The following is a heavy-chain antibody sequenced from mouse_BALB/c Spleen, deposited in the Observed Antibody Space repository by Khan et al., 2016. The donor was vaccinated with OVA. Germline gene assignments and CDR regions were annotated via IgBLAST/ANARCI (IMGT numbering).Heavy chain of an antibody. CDR1: GDSITSGY. J-gene: IGHJ3*01. CDR3: ARSTYRYAFAY. D-gene: IGHD2-14*01. CDR2: MISSGNT. Sequence: EVQLQESGPSLVKPSQTLSLTCSVTGDSITSGYWSWIRKFPGNKLEYMGYMISSGNTYYNPSLKSRISITRHTSKNQSYLQLNSVTTEDTATYYCARSTYRYAFAYWGQGTLVTVSA. V-gene: IGHV3-8*02.